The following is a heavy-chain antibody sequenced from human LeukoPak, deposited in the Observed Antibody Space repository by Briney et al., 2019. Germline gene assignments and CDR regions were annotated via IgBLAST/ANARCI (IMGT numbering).Heavy chain of an antibody. J-gene: IGHJ4*02. D-gene: IGHD6-13*01. V-gene: IGHV4-30-4*07. CDR1: GGSISSGGYS. CDR2: IYYSGST. CDR3: ARDVVAAAGSFDY. Sequence: SETLSLTCAVSGGSISSGGYSWSWIRQPPGKGLEWIGYIYYSGSTYYNPSLKSRVTISVDTSKNQFSLKLSSVTAADTAVYYCARDVVAAAGSFDYWGQGTQVTVSS.